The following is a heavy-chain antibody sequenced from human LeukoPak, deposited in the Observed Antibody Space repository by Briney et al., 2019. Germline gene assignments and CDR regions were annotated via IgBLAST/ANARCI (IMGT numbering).Heavy chain of an antibody. D-gene: IGHD3-3*01. Sequence: ASVKVSCKASGGTFSSYAISWVRQAPGQGLEWMGGIIPIFGTANYAQKFQGRVTITTDESTSTAYMELSSLRSEDTAVYYCARVFWSGSSPGWFDPWAREPWSPSPQ. CDR3: ARVFWSGSSPGWFDP. J-gene: IGHJ5*02. CDR2: IIPIFGTA. CDR1: GGTFSSYA. V-gene: IGHV1-69*05.